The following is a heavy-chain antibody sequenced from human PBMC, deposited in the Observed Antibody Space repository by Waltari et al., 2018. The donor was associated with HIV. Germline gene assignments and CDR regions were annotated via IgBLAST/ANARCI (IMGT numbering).Heavy chain of an antibody. V-gene: IGHV4-34*01. CDR1: GGSFSGYY. CDR2: INHSEST. J-gene: IGHJ5*02. Sequence: QVQLHQWGAGLLKPSETLSLTCAVYGGSFSGYYWSWIRQPPGKGLQWIGQINHSESTMFSPSLKSLLSMSVDTSKNQFSLKLTSLTAADTAVYYCARGRDLFTYNISSVVWFDPWGQGTLVTVSS. D-gene: IGHD1-20*01. CDR3: ARGRDLFTYNISSVVWFDP.